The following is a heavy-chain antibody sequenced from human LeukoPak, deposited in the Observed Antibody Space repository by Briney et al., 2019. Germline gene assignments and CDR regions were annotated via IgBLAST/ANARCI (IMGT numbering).Heavy chain of an antibody. Sequence: GGSLRLSCAASGFTFSSYWMHWVRQAPGKGLVWVSRINTDGSSTSYADSVKGRFTISRDNAKNTLYLQMNSLRAEDTAVYYCAKDRNFDFTVDAFDIWGHGTMVTVSS. CDR3: AKDRNFDFTVDAFDI. CDR2: INTDGSST. J-gene: IGHJ3*02. V-gene: IGHV3-74*01. D-gene: IGHD3-3*01. CDR1: GFTFSSYW.